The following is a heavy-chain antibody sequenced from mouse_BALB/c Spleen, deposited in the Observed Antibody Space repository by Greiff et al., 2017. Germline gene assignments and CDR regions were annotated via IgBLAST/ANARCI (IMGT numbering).Heavy chain of an antibody. CDR2: ISSGGST. Sequence: EVKLQESGGGLVKPGGSLKLSCAASGFTFSSYAMSWVRQTPEKRLEWVASISSGGSTYYPDSVKGRFTISRDNARNILYLQMSSLRSEDTAMYYCARGRVYYGFDYWGQGTTLTVSS. CDR3: ARGRVYYGFDY. CDR1: GFTFSSYA. V-gene: IGHV5-6-5*01. D-gene: IGHD2-1*01. J-gene: IGHJ2*01.